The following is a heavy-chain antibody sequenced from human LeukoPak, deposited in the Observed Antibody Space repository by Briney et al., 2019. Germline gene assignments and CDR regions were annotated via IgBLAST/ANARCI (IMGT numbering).Heavy chain of an antibody. J-gene: IGHJ4*02. V-gene: IGHV3-33*01. CDR2: IWYDGSNK. Sequence: TGGSLRLSCAASGFTFSSYGMHWVRQAPGKGLEWVAVIWYDGSNKYHADSVKGRFTISRDNSKNKLYLQMNSLRAEDTAVYYCVRAAYDSTGYLTLWGQGTLVTVSS. CDR3: VRAAYDSTGYLTL. D-gene: IGHD3-22*01. CDR1: GFTFSSYG.